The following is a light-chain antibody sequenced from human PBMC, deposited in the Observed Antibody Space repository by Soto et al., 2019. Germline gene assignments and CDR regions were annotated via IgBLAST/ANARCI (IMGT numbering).Light chain of an antibody. CDR3: QQYNNWPWT. J-gene: IGKJ1*01. CDR2: GAS. V-gene: IGKV3-15*01. CDR1: QSVSSN. Sequence: EIVLTQSPATLSVSPGQRATLSCRASQSVSSNLAWYQQRPGQAPRLLIYGASTRAAGIPARFSGSGSGTGFTLTISSLQSEDFAVYHCQQYNNWPWTFGQGTKGDIK.